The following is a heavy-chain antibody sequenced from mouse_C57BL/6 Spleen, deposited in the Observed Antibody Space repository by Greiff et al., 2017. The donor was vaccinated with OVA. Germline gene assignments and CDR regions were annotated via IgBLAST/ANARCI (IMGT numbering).Heavy chain of an antibody. D-gene: IGHD3-2*02. Sequence: VQLQQSGPELVKPGASVKISCKASGYAFSSSWMNWVKQRPGKGLEWIGRIYPGDGDTNYNGKFKGKATLTADKSSSTAYMQLSSLTSEDSAVYFCARAASSGSLLAYWGQGTLVTVSA. CDR2: IYPGDGDT. CDR1: GYAFSSSW. J-gene: IGHJ3*01. V-gene: IGHV1-82*01. CDR3: ARAASSGSLLAY.